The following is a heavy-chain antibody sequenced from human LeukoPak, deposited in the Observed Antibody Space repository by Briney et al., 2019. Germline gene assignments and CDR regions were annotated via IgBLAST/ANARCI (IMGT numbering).Heavy chain of an antibody. Sequence: SVKGRFTISRDNARISLYLQMNSLSAEDTALYYCASVRPIQRNDYWGQGTLVTVAS. CDR3: ASVRPIQRNDY. V-gene: IGHV3-11*06. J-gene: IGHJ4*02. D-gene: IGHD5-18*01.